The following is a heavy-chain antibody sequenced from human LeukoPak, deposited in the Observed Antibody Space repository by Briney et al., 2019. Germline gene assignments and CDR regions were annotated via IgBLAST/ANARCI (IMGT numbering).Heavy chain of an antibody. Sequence: PSETLSLTCAVYGGSFSGYYWGWIRQPPGKGLEWIGEINHSGSTNYNPSLKSRVTISVDTSENQFSLKLSSVTAADTAVYYCAREGRIAVAGTPGGWGQGTLVTVSS. V-gene: IGHV4-34*01. CDR2: INHSGST. D-gene: IGHD6-19*01. J-gene: IGHJ4*02. CDR1: GGSFSGYY. CDR3: AREGRIAVAGTPGG.